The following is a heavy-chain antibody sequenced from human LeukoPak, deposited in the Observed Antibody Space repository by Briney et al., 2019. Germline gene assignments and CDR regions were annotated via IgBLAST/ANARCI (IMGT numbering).Heavy chain of an antibody. Sequence: GGSLRLSCAASGFTFSSYSMNWVRQAPGKGLEWVSSISSSSSYIYYADSVKGRFTISRDNAKNSLYLQMNSLRAEDTAVHYCARSFYSNYARVDYWGQGTLVTVSS. D-gene: IGHD4-11*01. J-gene: IGHJ4*02. CDR3: ARSFYSNYARVDY. CDR1: GFTFSSYS. V-gene: IGHV3-21*01. CDR2: ISSSSSYI.